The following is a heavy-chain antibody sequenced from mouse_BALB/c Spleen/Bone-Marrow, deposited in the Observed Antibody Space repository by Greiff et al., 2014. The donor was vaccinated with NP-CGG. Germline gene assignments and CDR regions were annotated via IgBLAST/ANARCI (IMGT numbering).Heavy chain of an antibody. CDR2: VNPNNGGT. CDR3: VLLRAWFAY. Sequence: VQLKESGPDLVKPGASVKMSCKASGYSFTGYYMHWVKQSHGKSLEWIGRVNPNNGGTSYNQKFKGKAILTVDKSSSTAYMELRSLTSEDSAVYYCVLLRAWFAYWGQGTLVTVSA. CDR1: GYSFTGYY. D-gene: IGHD1-1*01. J-gene: IGHJ3*01. V-gene: IGHV1-34*01.